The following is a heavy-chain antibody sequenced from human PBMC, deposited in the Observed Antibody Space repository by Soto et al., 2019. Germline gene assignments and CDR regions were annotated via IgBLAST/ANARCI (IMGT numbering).Heavy chain of an antibody. J-gene: IGHJ6*03. D-gene: IGHD4-17*01. V-gene: IGHV1-18*01. CDR1: GYTFTSYG. CDR2: ISAYNGNT. Sequence: ASVKVSCKASGYTFTSYGISWVRQAPGQGLEWMGWISAYNGNTNYAQRLQGRVTMTTDTSTSTAYMELRSLRSDDTAVYYCARSVTYDYYYYYMDVWGKGTTVTVSS. CDR3: ARSVTYDYYYYYMDV.